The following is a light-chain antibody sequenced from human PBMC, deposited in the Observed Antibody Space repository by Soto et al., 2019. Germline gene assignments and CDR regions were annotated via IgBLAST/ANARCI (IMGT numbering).Light chain of an antibody. Sequence: DIQMTQSPSTLSATVGDRVTITCRASRSFRSSLAWYQQKVGKAPKLLIYDASTLERGVPSRFSGRGSGTEFTLTISSLQPDDFGAYYCQQYDSYPWTFGQGTKVDIK. CDR2: DAS. J-gene: IGKJ1*01. V-gene: IGKV1-5*01. CDR1: RSFRSS. CDR3: QQYDSYPWT.